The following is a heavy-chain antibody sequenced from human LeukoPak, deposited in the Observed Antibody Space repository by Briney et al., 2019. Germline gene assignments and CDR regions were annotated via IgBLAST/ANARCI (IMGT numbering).Heavy chain of an antibody. Sequence: SGGSLRLSCAASGFTFSSYAMHWVRQTPGKGLEWVAVISYDGSNKYYADSVKGRFTISRDNSKNTLYLQMNSLRAEDTAVYYCAKVGYSCGPDYWGQGTLVTVSS. D-gene: IGHD5-18*01. CDR2: ISYDGSNK. CDR3: AKVGYSCGPDY. J-gene: IGHJ4*02. V-gene: IGHV3-30*04. CDR1: GFTFSSYA.